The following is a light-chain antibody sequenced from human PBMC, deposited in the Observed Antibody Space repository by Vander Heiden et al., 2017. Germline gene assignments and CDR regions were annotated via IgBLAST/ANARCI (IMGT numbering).Light chain of an antibody. J-gene: IGLJ3*02. Sequence: QSVLTQPPSASGTPWQRVTISCSGSSSNIGSNTVNWYQQHPGTAPKLLICSNNQRPSGVPDRFSGSKSGTSASLAISGLQSEDEADYYCAAWDDSLNGWVFGGGTKL. V-gene: IGLV1-44*01. CDR1: SSNIGSNT. CDR2: SNN. CDR3: AAWDDSLNGWV.